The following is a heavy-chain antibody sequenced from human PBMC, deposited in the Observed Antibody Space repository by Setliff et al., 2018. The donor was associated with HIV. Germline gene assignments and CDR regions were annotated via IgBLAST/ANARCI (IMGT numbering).Heavy chain of an antibody. CDR2: IYYSGST. J-gene: IGHJ4*02. V-gene: IGHV4-39*01. Sequence: SETLSLTCTVSGGSISSSSYCWGWIRQPPGKGLEWIGSIYYSGSTYYNPSLKTRVTISVDTSKNQFSLKLSSVTAADTAVYYCASLTTDRFLEWLFVYWGQGTLVIVS. CDR1: GGSISSSSYC. D-gene: IGHD3-3*01. CDR3: ASLTTDRFLEWLFVY.